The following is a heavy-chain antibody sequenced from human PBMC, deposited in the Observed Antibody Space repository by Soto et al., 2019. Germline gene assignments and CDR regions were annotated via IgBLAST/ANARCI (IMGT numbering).Heavy chain of an antibody. Sequence: GGSLRLSCAASGFSFSDFSMNWVRQAPGKGLEWISYIRSSTTVSYADSVKGRFTISRDNSKNTLYLQMNSLRAEDTAVYYCARDRNYCSSTSCYTWGFDYWGQGTLVTVSS. D-gene: IGHD2-2*02. J-gene: IGHJ4*02. CDR2: IRSSTTV. CDR3: ARDRNYCSSTSCYTWGFDY. V-gene: IGHV3-48*01. CDR1: GFSFSDFS.